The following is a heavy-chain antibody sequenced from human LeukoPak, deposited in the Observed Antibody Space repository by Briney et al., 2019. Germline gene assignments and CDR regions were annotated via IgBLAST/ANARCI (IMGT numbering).Heavy chain of an antibody. Sequence: GGSLRVSCAASGFTFSSYWMSWVRQAPGTGLEWVANIKQDGSEKNYVDSVKGRFTISRDNAKSSLELQMNSLRDEDTAVYYCARAGGYASSWAYWGQGTLVTVSS. V-gene: IGHV3-7*01. D-gene: IGHD5-12*01. J-gene: IGHJ4*02. CDR1: GFTFSSYW. CDR3: ARAGGYASSWAY. CDR2: IKQDGSEK.